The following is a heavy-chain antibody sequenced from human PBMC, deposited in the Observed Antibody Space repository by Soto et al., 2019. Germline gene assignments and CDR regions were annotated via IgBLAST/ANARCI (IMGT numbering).Heavy chain of an antibody. CDR1: GGDLSNSG. CDR2: IFPLLAMV. CDR3: AIGDRAGFKS. D-gene: IGHD5-12*01. V-gene: IGHV1-69*05. Sequence: QVNLVQSGTEMKKPGSSVMVSCKVSGGDLSNSGISWVRQAPGQGLEWMGGIFPLLAMVDYSQKFQVRVTISTDEPTNAAYMDRGSLRSEFAAVYYCAIGDRAGFKSWGQGTLVIVSP. J-gene: IGHJ4*02.